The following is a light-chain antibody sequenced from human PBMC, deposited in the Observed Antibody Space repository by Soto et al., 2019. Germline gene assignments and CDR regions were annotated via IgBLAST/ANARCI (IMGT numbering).Light chain of an antibody. CDR2: AAS. Sequence: DIQLTQSPSSLSTSVGDRVTITCRASQTIHNYLNWYQQTPGKAPKLLIYAASNLRGGVPSRFSGGGSGTDFTLTISSLQPEAFATYYCQESFSPLYTFGRGTMLDI. J-gene: IGKJ2*01. V-gene: IGKV1-39*01. CDR1: QTIHNY. CDR3: QESFSPLYT.